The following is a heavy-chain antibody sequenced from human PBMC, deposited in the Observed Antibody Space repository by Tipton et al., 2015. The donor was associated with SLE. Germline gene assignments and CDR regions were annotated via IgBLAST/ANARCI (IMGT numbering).Heavy chain of an antibody. J-gene: IGHJ3*02. V-gene: IGHV5-51*01. D-gene: IGHD2-21*02. CDR2: IYPGDSDT. Sequence: QLVQSRAEVKRPGESLRISCQFSGYTFINYWISWVRQMPGKGLEWMGIIYPGDSDTRYSPSFQGQVTISADKPLSTAYLQWSSLKSSDTAMYYCARHYAAFCGADCYQDAFDIWGQGTMVTVPS. CDR3: ARHYAAFCGADCYQDAFDI. CDR1: GYTFINYW.